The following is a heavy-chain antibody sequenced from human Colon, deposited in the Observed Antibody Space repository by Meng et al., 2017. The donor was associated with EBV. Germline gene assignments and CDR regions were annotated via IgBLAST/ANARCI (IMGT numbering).Heavy chain of an antibody. D-gene: IGHD3-10*01. V-gene: IGHV4-34*01. CDR1: GGSFRDYY. CDR2: IDHRGNT. CDR3: ARRGPSGNFSP. J-gene: IGHJ5*02. Sequence: QVQLQQWGAGLLKPSETLSRSCDVYGGSFRDYYWTWIRHPPGKGLEWIGEIDHRGNTKYNPSLKSRVTISLDTSKKQFSLKVSSVTAADSAVYYCARRGPSGNFSPWSQGALVTVSS.